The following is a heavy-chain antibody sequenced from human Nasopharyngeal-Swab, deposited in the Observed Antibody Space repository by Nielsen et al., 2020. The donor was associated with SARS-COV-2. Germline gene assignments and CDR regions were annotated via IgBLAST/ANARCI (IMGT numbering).Heavy chain of an antibody. CDR1: GFTYDDYA. CDR2: ITWNNGP. Sequence: SLKISCAASGFTYDDYAMHWVRQAPGKGLEWVSGITWNNGPAYTDSVKGRFIISRDNARNSLYLQMNSLKPDDTALYYCTKGRADYSNHSFDNWGQGTLVTVSS. J-gene: IGHJ4*02. D-gene: IGHD4-11*01. V-gene: IGHV3-9*01. CDR3: TKGRADYSNHSFDN.